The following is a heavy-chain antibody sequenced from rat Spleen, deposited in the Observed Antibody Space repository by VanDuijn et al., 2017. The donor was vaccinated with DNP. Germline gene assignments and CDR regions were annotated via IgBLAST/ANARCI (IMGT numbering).Heavy chain of an antibody. D-gene: IGHD5-1*01. J-gene: IGHJ1*01. Sequence: EVQLVESGGGLVQPGRSLKLSCAASGFTFSDNNMAWVRQAPKKGLEWVASISPGGSNTYYRDSVKGRFTISRDNAKSSLYLQMNSLKSEDTATYYCATHDNWAYWYFDFWGPGTMVTVSS. CDR1: GFTFSDNN. CDR3: ATHDNWAYWYFDF. CDR2: ISPGGSNT. V-gene: IGHV5-25*01.